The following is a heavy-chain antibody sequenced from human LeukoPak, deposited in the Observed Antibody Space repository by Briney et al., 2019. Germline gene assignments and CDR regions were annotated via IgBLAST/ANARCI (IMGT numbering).Heavy chain of an antibody. Sequence: SETLSLTCTVSGDSISSSSYYWGWICQPPGKGLEWIGSIYYSGSTYYNPSLKSRVTISVDTSKNQFSLKLSSVTAADTAVYYCARDLGSSGYSGRNWFDPWGQGTLVTVSS. J-gene: IGHJ5*02. V-gene: IGHV4-39*07. CDR1: GDSISSSSYY. CDR3: ARDLGSSGYSGRNWFDP. D-gene: IGHD3-22*01. CDR2: IYYSGST.